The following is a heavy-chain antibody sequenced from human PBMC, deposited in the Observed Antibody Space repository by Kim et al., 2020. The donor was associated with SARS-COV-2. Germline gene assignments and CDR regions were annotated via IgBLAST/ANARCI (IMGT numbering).Heavy chain of an antibody. CDR1: GYTFTSYG. V-gene: IGHV1-18*01. D-gene: IGHD6-19*01. CDR3: ARARRDGQWPIYTQYYFDY. CDR2: ISAYNGNT. Sequence: ASVKVSCKASGYTFTSYGISWVRQAPGQGLEWMGWISAYNGNTNYAQKLQGRVTMTTDTSTSTAYMELRSLRSDDTAVYYCARARRDGQWPIYTQYYFDYWGQGTLVTVSS. J-gene: IGHJ4*02.